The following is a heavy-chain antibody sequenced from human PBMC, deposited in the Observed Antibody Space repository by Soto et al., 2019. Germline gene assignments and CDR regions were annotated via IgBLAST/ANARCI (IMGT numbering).Heavy chain of an antibody. J-gene: IGHJ6*02. D-gene: IGHD2-2*01. Sequence: SVKVSCKASGGTFSSYAISWVRQAPGQGLEWMGGIIPIFGTANYAQKFQGRVTITADESTRGAYMELRSLRSEGTDVYYCARGGQLRGRGYYYYYGMDVWGQGTTVTVSS. V-gene: IGHV1-69*13. CDR2: IIPIFGTA. CDR3: ARGGQLRGRGYYYYYGMDV. CDR1: GGTFSSYA.